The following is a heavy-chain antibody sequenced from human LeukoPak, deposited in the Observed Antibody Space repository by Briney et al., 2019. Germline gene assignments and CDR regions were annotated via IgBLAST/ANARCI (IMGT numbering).Heavy chain of an antibody. J-gene: IGHJ4*02. CDR2: IYPGDSDT. Sequence: GESLKISCKGSGYSFTSYWIGWVRQMPGKGLEWMGVIYPGDSDTRYSPSFQGQVTISADKSISTAYLQWSSLKASDTAMYYCASLLAAAGTFFDYWGQGTLVTVSS. CDR1: GYSFTSYW. V-gene: IGHV5-51*01. D-gene: IGHD6-13*01. CDR3: ASLLAAAGTFFDY.